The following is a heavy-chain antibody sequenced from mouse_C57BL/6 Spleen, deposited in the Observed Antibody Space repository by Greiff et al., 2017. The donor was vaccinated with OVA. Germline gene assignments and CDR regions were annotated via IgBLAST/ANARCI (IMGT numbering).Heavy chain of an antibody. D-gene: IGHD2-5*01. J-gene: IGHJ4*01. CDR1: GYTFTSYW. Sequence: VQLKQPGAELVKPGASVKLSCKASGYTFTSYWMHWVKQRPGQGLEWIGMIHPNSGSTNYNEKFKTKATLTVDKSSSTAYMQLSSLTSEDDAVYYCARDSNDYAMDYWGQGTSVTDSS. V-gene: IGHV1-64*01. CDR2: IHPNSGST. CDR3: ARDSNDYAMDY.